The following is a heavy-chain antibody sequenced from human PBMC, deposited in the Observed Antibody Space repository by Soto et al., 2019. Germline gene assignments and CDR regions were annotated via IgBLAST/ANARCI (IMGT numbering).Heavy chain of an antibody. J-gene: IGHJ4*02. Sequence: QERLVESEGGVVQPGRSLRLSCAASGFTFSDYAMHWVRQAPGKGLEWVAVIWHDGTNKYYADSVKGRFTISRDNSKNTLYLQMNSLRAEDTAVYYCARPALLITTFDYWGQGTLVTVSS. V-gene: IGHV3-33*01. CDR1: GFTFSDYA. D-gene: IGHD4-4*01. CDR3: ARPALLITTFDY. CDR2: IWHDGTNK.